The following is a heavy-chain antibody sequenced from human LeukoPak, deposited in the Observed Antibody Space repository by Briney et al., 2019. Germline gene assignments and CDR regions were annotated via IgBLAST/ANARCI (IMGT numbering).Heavy chain of an antibody. CDR1: GGSISSHY. CDR2: IYLSGST. J-gene: IGHJ3*02. Sequence: SETLSLTCTVSGGSISSHYWSWIRQPPGKGLEWIGYIYLSGSTNYKPSLKGRVTISVDTSKNQFSLKLSSVTAADTAVYYCARGGDGYNLGAFDIWGQGTMVTVSS. D-gene: IGHD5-24*01. V-gene: IGHV4-59*11. CDR3: ARGGDGYNLGAFDI.